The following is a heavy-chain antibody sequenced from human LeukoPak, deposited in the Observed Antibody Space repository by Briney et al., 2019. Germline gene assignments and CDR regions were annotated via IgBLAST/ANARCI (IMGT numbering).Heavy chain of an antibody. CDR1: GYTFSSFG. Sequence: GASVKVSCKASGYTFSSFGINWMRQAPGQGLEWMGWISAYNGDTNYAQKAQGRVTMTTDTSTSTAYMDLRSLRSDDTAVYYCARGGYYGSGSFPDYWGQGTLVTVSS. D-gene: IGHD3-10*01. V-gene: IGHV1-18*01. J-gene: IGHJ4*02. CDR2: ISAYNGDT. CDR3: ARGGYYGSGSFPDY.